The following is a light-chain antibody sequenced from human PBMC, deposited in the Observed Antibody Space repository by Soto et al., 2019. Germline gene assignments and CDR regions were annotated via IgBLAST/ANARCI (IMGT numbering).Light chain of an antibody. CDR1: HSISGW. J-gene: IGKJ1*01. Sequence: DIPMTQSPSTLSASVGDRVTITCRASHSISGWLAWYQQKPGKAPKLLIYKASSLESGVPSRFSGSGSGTEFTLTISSLQPDDFATYYCQQYNSFPTFGQGSKVEIK. V-gene: IGKV1-5*03. CDR3: QQYNSFPT. CDR2: KAS.